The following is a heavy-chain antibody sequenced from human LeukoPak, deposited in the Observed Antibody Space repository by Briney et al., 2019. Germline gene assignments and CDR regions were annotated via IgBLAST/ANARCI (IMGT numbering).Heavy chain of an antibody. D-gene: IGHD3-16*01. J-gene: IGHJ5*02. Sequence: ASVRVSCKASGYTFTDYYMHWVRQAPGQGLEWMGIINPSGGSTSYAQKFQGRVTMTRDMSTSTVYMELSSLRSEDTAVYYCARDGGGVWSDPWGQGTLVTVSS. V-gene: IGHV1-46*01. CDR1: GYTFTDYY. CDR3: ARDGGGVWSDP. CDR2: INPSGGST.